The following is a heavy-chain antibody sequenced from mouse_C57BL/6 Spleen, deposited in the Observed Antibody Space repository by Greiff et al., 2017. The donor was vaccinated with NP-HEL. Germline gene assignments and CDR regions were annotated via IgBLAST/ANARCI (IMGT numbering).Heavy chain of an antibody. CDR2: IYPRSGNT. Sequence: QVQLQQSGAELARPGASVKLSCKASGYTFTSYGISWVKQRTGQGLEWIGEIYPRSGNTYYNEKFKGKATLTADKSSSTAYMELRSLTSADSAVYFCARKDYSNYSSYAMDYWGQGTSVTVSS. CDR3: ARKDYSNYSSYAMDY. D-gene: IGHD2-5*01. J-gene: IGHJ4*01. CDR1: GYTFTSYG. V-gene: IGHV1-81*01.